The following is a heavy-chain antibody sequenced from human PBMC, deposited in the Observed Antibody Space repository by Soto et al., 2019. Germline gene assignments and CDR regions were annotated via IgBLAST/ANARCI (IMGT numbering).Heavy chain of an antibody. CDR2: IGAGGET. CDR3: ARRYWSGASCPAIGICCDT. Sequence: PGGSLRLSCAASGFTFSNYDMHWVRQATGKGLEWVSAIGAGGETYYAASVKGRFSISRENAKNSLYLQMNSLRAGDSAVYFCARRYWSGASCPAIGICCDTRGQRTLGTVSS. CDR1: GFTFSNYD. V-gene: IGHV3-13*01. J-gene: IGHJ5*02. D-gene: IGHD2-15*01.